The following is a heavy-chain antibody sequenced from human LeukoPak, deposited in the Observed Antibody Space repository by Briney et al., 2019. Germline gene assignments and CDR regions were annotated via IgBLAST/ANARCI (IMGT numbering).Heavy chain of an antibody. CDR2: ISNNGDNT. CDR1: GFTFSGYA. J-gene: IGHJ5*02. Sequence: GRSLRLSCAASGFTFSGYAMSWVRQAPGKGLEWVSVISNNGDNTFYADSVKGRFTISRDNSKNTLYLQMSSLRAEDTAIYYCAKDRPPTFCTSTSCPGENWFDPWGQGTLVTVSS. D-gene: IGHD2-2*01. CDR3: AKDRPPTFCTSTSCPGENWFDP. V-gene: IGHV3-23*01.